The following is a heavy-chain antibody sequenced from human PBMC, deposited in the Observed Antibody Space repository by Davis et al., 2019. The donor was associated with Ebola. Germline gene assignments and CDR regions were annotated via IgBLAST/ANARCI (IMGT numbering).Heavy chain of an antibody. CDR3: ARGGVASSDLDY. D-gene: IGHD2-15*01. Sequence: AASVKVSCKASGYTFGDYYVHWVRQAPGQGLEWMGWMNPNSGNTGYAQKFQGRVTMTRENSMSTAYMELSSLRSEDTAVYFCARGGVASSDLDYWGQGTLVAVSS. J-gene: IGHJ4*02. CDR2: MNPNSGNT. V-gene: IGHV1-8*02. CDR1: GYTFGDYY.